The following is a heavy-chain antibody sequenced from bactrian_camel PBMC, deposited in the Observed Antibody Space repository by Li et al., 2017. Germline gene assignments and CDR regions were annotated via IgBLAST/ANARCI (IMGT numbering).Heavy chain of an antibody. V-gene: IGHV3S53*01. CDR3: AATPRFDWGQGLAPSSYSY. CDR2: IAIDGKS. J-gene: IGHJ4*01. Sequence: HVQLVESGGGSVQAGGSLRLSCTASGSIVGANSVAWFRQVPGKAREGVAAIAIDGKSKYADSVKDRFTISKDNAKNTLYLEMHSLKPEDTGMYYCAATPRFDWGQGLAPSSYSYWGQGTQVTVS. CDR1: GSIVGANS. D-gene: IGHD1*01.